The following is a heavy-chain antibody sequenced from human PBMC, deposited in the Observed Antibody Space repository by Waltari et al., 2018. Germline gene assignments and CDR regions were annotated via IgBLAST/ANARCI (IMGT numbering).Heavy chain of an antibody. CDR2: IRSNDYTGGT. V-gene: IGHV3-49*04. CDR1: GFTFRNCA. J-gene: IGHJ3*01. Sequence: EVQLVESGGDMVQPGRSLRLSCTGSGFTFRNCAINWVRQAPGKGLEWVGFIRSNDYTGGTSFAASVGGRFTISRDDSKRTAYLQMNALQTDDSATYYCTREDDGNDSGAFDLWGQGTLVTVSS. CDR3: TREDDGNDSGAFDL. D-gene: IGHD5-12*01.